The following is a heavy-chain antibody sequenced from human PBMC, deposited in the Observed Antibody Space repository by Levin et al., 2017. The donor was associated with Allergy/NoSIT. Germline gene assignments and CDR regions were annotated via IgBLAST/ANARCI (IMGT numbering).Heavy chain of an antibody. CDR2: IYYSGST. CDR1: GGSISSYY. CDR3: ARHSHYGDYAIDY. Sequence: SQTLSLTCTVSGGSISSYYWSWIRQPPGKGLEWIGYIYYSGSTNYNPSLKSRVTISVDTSKNQFSLKLSSVTAADTAVYYCARHSHYGDYAIDYWGQGTLVTVSS. J-gene: IGHJ4*02. D-gene: IGHD4-17*01. V-gene: IGHV4-59*08.